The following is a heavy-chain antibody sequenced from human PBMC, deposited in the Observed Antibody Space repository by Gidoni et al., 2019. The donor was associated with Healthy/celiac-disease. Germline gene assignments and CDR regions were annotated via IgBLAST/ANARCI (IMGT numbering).Heavy chain of an antibody. CDR1: GFTFSSYA. Sequence: GFTFSSYAMHWVRQAPGKGLEWVAVISYDGSNKYYADSVKGRFTISRDNSKNTLYLQMNSLRAEDTAVYYCARDYGDYFGPKYYFDYWGPGTLVTVSS. V-gene: IGHV3-30-3*01. CDR2: ISYDGSNK. J-gene: IGHJ4*02. D-gene: IGHD4-17*01. CDR3: ARDYGDYFGPKYYFDY.